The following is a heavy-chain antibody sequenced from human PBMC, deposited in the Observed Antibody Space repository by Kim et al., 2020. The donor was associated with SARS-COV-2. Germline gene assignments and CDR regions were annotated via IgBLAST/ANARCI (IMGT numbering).Heavy chain of an antibody. J-gene: IGHJ2*01. D-gene: IGHD6-13*01. V-gene: IGHV3-9*01. Sequence: SVKGRFTISRDDAKNSLYLQMNSLRAEDTALYYCAKDIDSSSWYRWDFDLWGRGTLVTVSS. CDR3: AKDIDSSSWYRWDFDL.